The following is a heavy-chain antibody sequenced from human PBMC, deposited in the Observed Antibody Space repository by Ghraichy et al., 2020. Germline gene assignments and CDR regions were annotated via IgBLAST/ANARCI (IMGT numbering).Heavy chain of an antibody. D-gene: IGHD4-17*01. J-gene: IGHJ4*02. CDR2: IYSGGRT. V-gene: IGHV3-66*01. CDR3: ASRPHGDYPMFDY. Sequence: GESLNISCAASGFTVSGKYMSWVRQAPGKGLEWLSVIYSGGRTYYADSVKGRFAISRDNSKNTLYLQINSMRAEDSAVYYCASRPHGDYPMFDYWGRGTLVTVSS. CDR1: GFTVSGKY.